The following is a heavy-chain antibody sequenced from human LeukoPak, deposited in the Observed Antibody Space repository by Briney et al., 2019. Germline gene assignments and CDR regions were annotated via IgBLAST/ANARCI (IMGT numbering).Heavy chain of an antibody. D-gene: IGHD3-10*01. V-gene: IGHV5-51*01. J-gene: IGHJ4*02. Sequence: GRSLQISCKGSGYSFTSYWIGWVRQVPGKGLEWMGIIYPGDSDTRYSPSFQGQVTISADKSISTAYLQWSSLKASDTAMYYCARHEVWFGEYYFDYWGQGTLVTVSS. CDR1: GYSFTSYW. CDR3: ARHEVWFGEYYFDY. CDR2: IYPGDSDT.